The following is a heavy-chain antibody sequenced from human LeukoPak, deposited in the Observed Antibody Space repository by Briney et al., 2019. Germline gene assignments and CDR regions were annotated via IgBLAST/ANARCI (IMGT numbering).Heavy chain of an antibody. CDR1: GFTFSSYA. J-gene: IGHJ4*02. CDR2: ISYDGSNK. CDR3: AKDRLDENYDFSFDY. V-gene: IGHV3-30-3*01. D-gene: IGHD3-3*01. Sequence: GGSLRLSCAASGFTFSSYAMHWVRQAPGKGLEWVAVISYDGSNKYYADSVKGRFTISRDNSKNTLYLQMNSLRAEDTAVYYCAKDRLDENYDFSFDYWGQGTLVTVSS.